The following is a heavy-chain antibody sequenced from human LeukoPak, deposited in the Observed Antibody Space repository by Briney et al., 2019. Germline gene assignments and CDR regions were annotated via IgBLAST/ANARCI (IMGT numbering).Heavy chain of an antibody. CDR1: GYSFTSYW. Sequence: GESLKISCKGSGYSFTSYWIGWVRQMPGKGLEWMGIIYPGDSDTRYSPSFQGQVTISADKSISTAYLQWSSLKASDTAMYYCARHDRRWRYGSGSESVYYMDVWGKGTTVTISS. V-gene: IGHV5-51*01. CDR3: ARHDRRWRYGSGSESVYYMDV. CDR2: IYPGDSDT. D-gene: IGHD3-10*01. J-gene: IGHJ6*03.